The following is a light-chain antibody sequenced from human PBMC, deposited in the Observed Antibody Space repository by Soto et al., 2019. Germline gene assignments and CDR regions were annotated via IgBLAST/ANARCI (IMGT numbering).Light chain of an antibody. Sequence: EIVLTQSPGTLSLSPGEIAPLSCRASQSVSSSYLAWSQQKPGQATRLLIYGASSRATGIPDRVSGGESGTGFTLTISRLETEDFAVYYGQQYVSSPRTFGQGTKVDIK. CDR3: QQYVSSPRT. V-gene: IGKV3-20*01. J-gene: IGKJ1*01. CDR1: QSVSSSY. CDR2: GAS.